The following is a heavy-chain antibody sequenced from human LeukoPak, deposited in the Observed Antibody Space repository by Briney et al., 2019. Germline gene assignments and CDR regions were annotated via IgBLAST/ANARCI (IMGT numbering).Heavy chain of an antibody. CDR1: GYTFTAHY. J-gene: IGHJ3*02. CDR2: INPSSGDT. CDR3: ARDPGYSYAFDI. Sequence: ASVKVSCKASGYTFTAHYMHWVRQAPGQGLEWMGRINPSSGDTEYGQRFQGRVTLTRDTSSSTANMELRRLRSDDTAVYYCARDPGYSYAFDIWGQGIVVIVSS. V-gene: IGHV1-2*06. D-gene: IGHD2-21*01.